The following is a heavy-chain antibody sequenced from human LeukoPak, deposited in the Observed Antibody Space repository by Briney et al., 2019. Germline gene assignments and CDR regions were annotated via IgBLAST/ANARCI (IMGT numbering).Heavy chain of an antibody. J-gene: IGHJ6*02. CDR2: ISDSSSYI. CDR1: GSTFSSYR. D-gene: IGHD1-26*01. CDR3: TKGENGMDV. Sequence: GGSLRLSCAASGSTFSSYRMNWVRQAPGKGLEWVSSISDSSSYIYHADSVKGRFTISRDNAKNSVYLQMNSLRAEDTATYYCTKGENGMDVWGQGTTVTVSS. V-gene: IGHV3-21*01.